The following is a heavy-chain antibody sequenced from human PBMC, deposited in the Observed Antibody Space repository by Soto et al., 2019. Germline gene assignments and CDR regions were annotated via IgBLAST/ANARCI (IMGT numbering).Heavy chain of an antibody. J-gene: IGHJ5*02. CDR3: ARDSAYYGSGSPYNWFDP. D-gene: IGHD3-10*01. CDR2: IYYSGST. Sequence: LSLTCTVSGGSISSGGYYWSWIRQHPGKGLEWIGYIYYSGSTYYNPSLKSRVTISVDTSKNQFSLKLSSVTAADTAVYYCARDSAYYGSGSPYNWFDPWGQGTLVTVSS. V-gene: IGHV4-31*03. CDR1: GGSISSGGYY.